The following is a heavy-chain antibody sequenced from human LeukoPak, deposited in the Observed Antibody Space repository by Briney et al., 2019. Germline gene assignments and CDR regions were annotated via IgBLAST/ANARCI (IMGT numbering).Heavy chain of an antibody. CDR1: GFTFSSYS. Sequence: PGGSLRLSCAASGFTFSSYSMNWVRQAPGKGLEWVANINQDESETYSVDSVKGRFTISRDNANNLLYLQMNSLKVDDTAVYYCARGMTTESWGQGTLVTVSS. CDR3: ARGMTTES. V-gene: IGHV3-7*01. D-gene: IGHD4-17*01. J-gene: IGHJ4*02. CDR2: INQDESET.